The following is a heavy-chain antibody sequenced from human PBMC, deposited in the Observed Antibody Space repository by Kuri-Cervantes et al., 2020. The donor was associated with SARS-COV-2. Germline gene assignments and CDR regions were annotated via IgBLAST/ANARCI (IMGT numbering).Heavy chain of an antibody. CDR3: ARLRICGGDCSPSFDY. D-gene: IGHD2-21*02. CDR2: IDPSDSYT. CDR1: GYSFTSYW. J-gene: IGHJ4*02. V-gene: IGHV5-10-1*01. Sequence: GESLKISCKGSGYSFTSYWISWVHQMPGKGLEWMGRIDPSDSYTNYSPSFQGHVTISADKSISTAYLQWSSLKASDTAMYYCARLRICGGDCSPSFDYWGQGTLVTVSS.